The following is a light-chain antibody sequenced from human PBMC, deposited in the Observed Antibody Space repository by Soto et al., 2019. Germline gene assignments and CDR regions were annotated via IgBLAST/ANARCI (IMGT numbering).Light chain of an antibody. CDR1: QSVFNNH. V-gene: IGKV3-20*01. Sequence: EIVLTQSPGTLSLSPGERATLSCRASQSVFNNHIGWYQQKPGQAPRRLIFGASFRAAGIPDRFSGSGSGTDFTLTISRLEPEDFAVYYRQQYGSSPTTFGQGTKVDIK. CDR3: QQYGSSPTT. CDR2: GAS. J-gene: IGKJ1*01.